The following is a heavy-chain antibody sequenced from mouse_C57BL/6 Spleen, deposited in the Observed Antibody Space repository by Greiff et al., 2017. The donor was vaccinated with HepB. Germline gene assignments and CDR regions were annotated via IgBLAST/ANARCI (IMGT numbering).Heavy chain of an antibody. CDR2: ISYDGSN. D-gene: IGHD1-1*01. CDR1: GYSITSGYY. CDR3: ARVGYYGSSYD. V-gene: IGHV3-6*01. Sequence: DVKLQESGPGLVKPSQSLSLTCSVTGYSITSGYYWNWIRQFPGNKLEWMGYISYDGSNNYNPSLKNRISITRDTSKNQFFLKLNSVTTEDTATYYCARVGYYGSSYDWGQGTTLTVSS. J-gene: IGHJ2*01.